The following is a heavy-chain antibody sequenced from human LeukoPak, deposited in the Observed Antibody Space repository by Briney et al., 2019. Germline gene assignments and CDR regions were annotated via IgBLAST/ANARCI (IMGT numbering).Heavy chain of an antibody. CDR2: IWFDGSST. CDR1: GFTFSRFG. V-gene: IGHV3-33*01. CDR3: ARDSAPYCGGDCYFDY. J-gene: IGHJ4*01. Sequence: GGSLKLSCAASGFTFSRFGMHWVRQAPGKGLEWEAVIWFDGSSTYYADSVKGRFTISRDNSKNMLYLQMNSLRVEDTGVYFCARDSAPYCGGDCYFDYWGHGTLVTVSS. D-gene: IGHD2-21*02.